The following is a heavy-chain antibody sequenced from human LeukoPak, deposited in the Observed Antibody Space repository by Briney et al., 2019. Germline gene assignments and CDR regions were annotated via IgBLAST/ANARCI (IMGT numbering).Heavy chain of an antibody. D-gene: IGHD1/OR15-1a*01. V-gene: IGHV3-7*01. CDR1: GFTFSTYW. J-gene: IGHJ4*02. CDR3: ATDRSSGTPERFDY. CDR2: INQDGSEK. Sequence: PGGSLRLSCVTSGFTFSTYWVTWVRQAPGKGLEWVANINQDGSEKYYVDSVKGRFIVSRDNAEHSLYPQMSSLRAEDTAVYYCATDRSSGTPERFDYWGQGTLVTVSS.